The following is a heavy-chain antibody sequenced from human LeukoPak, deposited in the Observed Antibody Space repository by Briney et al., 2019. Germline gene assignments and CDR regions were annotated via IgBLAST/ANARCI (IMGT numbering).Heavy chain of an antibody. D-gene: IGHD1-26*01. V-gene: IGHV1-18*01. J-gene: IGHJ4*02. CDR2: ISVYNGQT. CDR3: ARDSGWELQHFYFDH. Sequence: ASVKVSCEASGYTFNSYGINWVRQAPGQGLEWMGWISVYNGQTNYAHKFQGRVTMTTDTSTRTVYMQLRSLRSDDTAVYYCARDSGWELQHFYFDHWGQGTLVTVSA. CDR1: GYTFNSYG.